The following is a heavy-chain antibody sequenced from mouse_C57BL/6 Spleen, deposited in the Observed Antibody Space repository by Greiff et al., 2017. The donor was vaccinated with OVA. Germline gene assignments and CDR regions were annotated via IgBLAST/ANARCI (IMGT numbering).Heavy chain of an antibody. V-gene: IGHV1-82*01. D-gene: IGHD1-1*01. CDR3: ARRGVVGEVDD. CDR2: IYPGDGDT. Sequence: VKLQESGPELVKPGASVKISCKASGYAFSSSWMNWVKQRPGKGLEWIGRIYPGDGDTNYNGKFKGKATLTADKSSSTAYMQLSSLTSEDSAVYFCARRGVVGEVDDWGTGTTVTVSS. J-gene: IGHJ1*03. CDR1: GYAFSSSW.